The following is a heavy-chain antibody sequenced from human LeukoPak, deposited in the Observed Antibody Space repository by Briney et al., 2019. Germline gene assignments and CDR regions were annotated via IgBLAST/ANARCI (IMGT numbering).Heavy chain of an antibody. J-gene: IGHJ5*02. CDR1: GGSISSGSYY. V-gene: IGHV4-61*02. CDR3: AGEIVTAIMWFDP. CDR2: IYTSGST. Sequence: SQTLSLTCTVSGGSISSGSYYWSWIRQPAGKGLEWIGRIYTSGSTNYNPSLKSRVTILVDTSKNQFSLKLSSVTAADTAVYYCAGEIVTAIMWFDPWGQGTLVTVSS. D-gene: IGHD2-21*02.